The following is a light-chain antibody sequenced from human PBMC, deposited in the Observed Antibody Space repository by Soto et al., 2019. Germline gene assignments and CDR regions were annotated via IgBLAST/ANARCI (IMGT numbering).Light chain of an antibody. CDR1: QSIGHY. J-gene: IGKJ5*01. Sequence: DIPMTQSPSSLSASVGDRVAFTCRASQSIGHYLNWYQQKPGKAPNLLIYGASTLQSGVPSRFCGSGSGTDFTLTINSLQREDFATYYCQQSYSASSITFGQGTRLEIK. CDR3: QQSYSASSIT. CDR2: GAS. V-gene: IGKV1-39*01.